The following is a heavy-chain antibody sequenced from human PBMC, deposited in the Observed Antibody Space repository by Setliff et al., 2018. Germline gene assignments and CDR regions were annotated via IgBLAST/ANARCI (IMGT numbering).Heavy chain of an antibody. Sequence: SETLSLTCAVSGYSISSGYYWGWIRQPPTKVLEWIGYMYYSGSTNYNPSLKSRVTISLDMYKTQFSLRLNSVTAADTAVYFCARHRRPDYGDFISWYFDLWGRGTLVTVSS. D-gene: IGHD4-17*01. CDR3: ARHRRPDYGDFISWYFDL. J-gene: IGHJ2*01. CDR1: GYSISSGYY. CDR2: MYYSGST. V-gene: IGHV4-38-2*01.